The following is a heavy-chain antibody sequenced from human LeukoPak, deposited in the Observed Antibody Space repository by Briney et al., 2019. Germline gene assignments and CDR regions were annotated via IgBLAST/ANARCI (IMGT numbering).Heavy chain of an antibody. CDR3: ARSPFYCSSTSCYSFDI. Sequence: GASVKVSCKASGYTFTYRCLHWVRQAPGQALEWMGWITPFNGNTNYAQKFQDRVTITRDRSMSTAYMELSSLRSEDTAMYYCARSPFYCSSTSCYSFDIWGQGTMVTVSS. V-gene: IGHV1-45*02. D-gene: IGHD2-2*01. J-gene: IGHJ3*02. CDR1: GYTFTYRC. CDR2: ITPFNGNT.